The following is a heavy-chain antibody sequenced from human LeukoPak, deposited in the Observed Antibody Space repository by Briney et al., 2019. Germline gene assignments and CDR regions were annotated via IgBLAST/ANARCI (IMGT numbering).Heavy chain of an antibody. CDR3: AREYYYGSGSYYIDAFDI. CDR1: GGSISSGGYY. Sequence: PSQTLSLTCTVSGGSISSGGYYWSWIRQPLGKGLEWIGYIYHSGSTYYNPSLKSRVTISVDTSKNQFSLKLSSVTAADTAVYYCAREYYYGSGSYYIDAFDIWGQGTMVTVSS. CDR2: IYHSGST. D-gene: IGHD3-10*01. V-gene: IGHV4-30-2*01. J-gene: IGHJ3*02.